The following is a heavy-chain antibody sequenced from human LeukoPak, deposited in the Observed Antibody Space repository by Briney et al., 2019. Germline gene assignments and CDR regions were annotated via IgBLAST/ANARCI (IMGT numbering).Heavy chain of an antibody. J-gene: IGHJ4*02. V-gene: IGHV4-59*01. CDR1: GGSISSYY. D-gene: IGHD2-21*02. CDR3: ARGRTRGQPLLFGRKLASGFDY. Sequence: SETLSLTCTVSGGSISSYYWSWIRQPPGKGLEWIGYIYYSGSTNYNPSLKSRVTISVDTSKNQFSLKLSSVTAADTAVYYCARGRTRGQPLLFGRKLASGFDYWGQGTLVPVSS. CDR2: IYYSGST.